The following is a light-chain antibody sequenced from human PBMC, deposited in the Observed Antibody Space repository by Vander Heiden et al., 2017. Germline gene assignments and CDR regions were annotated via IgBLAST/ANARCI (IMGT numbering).Light chain of an antibody. CDR3: NSRDSSGNRP. CDR2: GKN. J-gene: IGLJ3*02. CDR1: SLRNFY. Sequence: SSELTQDPAVAVALGQTVKITCQGDSLRNFYASWYQQTPGQAPLLVMSGKNNRPSVIPDRFAASSAGNTASMTITGAQAEDEADYYCNSRDSSGNRPFGGGTKLTVL. V-gene: IGLV3-19*01.